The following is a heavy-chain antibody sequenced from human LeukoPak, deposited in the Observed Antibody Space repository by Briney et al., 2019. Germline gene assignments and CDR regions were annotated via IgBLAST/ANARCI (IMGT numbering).Heavy chain of an antibody. J-gene: IGHJ3*02. CDR3: ARVLDMALYAFDI. Sequence: VASVKVSCKASGYTFTGYYMHWVRQAPGQGLEWMGWINPNSGGTNYAQKFQGWVTMTRDTSISTAYMELSRLRSDDTAVYYCARVLDMALYAFDIWGQGTTVIVSS. V-gene: IGHV1-2*04. CDR2: INPNSGGT. CDR1: GYTFTGYY. D-gene: IGHD5-24*01.